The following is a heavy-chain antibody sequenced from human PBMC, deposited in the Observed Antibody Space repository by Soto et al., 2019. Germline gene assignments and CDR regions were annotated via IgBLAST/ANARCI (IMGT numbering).Heavy chain of an antibody. Sequence: QVQLVQSGAEVKKPGASVKVSCKASGYTFTGYYMHWVRQAPGQGLEWMGWINPNSGGTNYAQKFQGRVTMTRDTAISTAYMELSRLRSDDTAVYYCARDFLVGATRGGLYGMDVWGQGTTVTVSS. J-gene: IGHJ6*02. CDR3: ARDFLVGATRGGLYGMDV. CDR1: GYTFTGYY. CDR2: INPNSGGT. V-gene: IGHV1-2*02. D-gene: IGHD1-26*01.